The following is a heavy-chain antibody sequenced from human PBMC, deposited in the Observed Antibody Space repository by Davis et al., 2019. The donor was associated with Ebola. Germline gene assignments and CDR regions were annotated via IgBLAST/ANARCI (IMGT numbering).Heavy chain of an antibody. V-gene: IGHV4-59*08. CDR3: ARLERRYYYGSGSYYNDYYYYGMDV. CDR2: IYYSGST. J-gene: IGHJ6*02. D-gene: IGHD3-10*01. CDR1: GGSISSYY. Sequence: GSLRLSCTVSGGSISSYYWSWIRQPPGKGLEWIGYIYYSGSTNYNPSLKSRVTISVDTSKNQFSLKLSSVTAADTAVYYCARLERRYYYGSGSYYNDYYYYGMDVWGQGTTVTVSS.